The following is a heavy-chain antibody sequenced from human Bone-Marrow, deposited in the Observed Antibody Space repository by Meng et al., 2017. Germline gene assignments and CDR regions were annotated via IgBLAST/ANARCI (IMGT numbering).Heavy chain of an antibody. D-gene: IGHD3-22*01. CDR3: ARDSRTYYYDSSGYTFDY. CDR1: GGTFSGYY. V-gene: IGHV4-34*01. Sequence: QVQLQQWGAGLLKPSETLSLTCAVYGGTFSGYYWSWIRQPPGKGLEWIGEIYHSGSTNYNPSLKSRVTISVDKSKNQFSLKLSSVTAADTAVYYCARDSRTYYYDSSGYTFDYWGQGTLVTVSS. J-gene: IGHJ4*02. CDR2: IYHSGST.